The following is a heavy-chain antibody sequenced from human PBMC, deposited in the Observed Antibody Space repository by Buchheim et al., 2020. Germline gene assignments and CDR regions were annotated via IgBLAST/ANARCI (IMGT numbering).Heavy chain of an antibody. V-gene: IGHV3-49*03. D-gene: IGHD6-19*01. Sequence: EVQLVESGGGLVQPGRSLSLSCAASGFTFGDYAINWLRQAPGKGLEWVGFIRSRGFGGTTEYAASVKGRFTISRDDSKTTAYLQMNSLRTDDTALYYCTRVVTGTFDYWGQGTL. CDR3: TRVVTGTFDY. J-gene: IGHJ4*02. CDR1: GFTFGDYA. CDR2: IRSRGFGGTT.